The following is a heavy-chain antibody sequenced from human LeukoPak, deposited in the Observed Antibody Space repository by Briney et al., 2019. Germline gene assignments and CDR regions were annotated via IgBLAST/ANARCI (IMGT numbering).Heavy chain of an antibody. D-gene: IGHD1-26*01. CDR1: GFTFGSDW. CDR2: INSAGSST. J-gene: IGHJ4*02. V-gene: IGHV3-74*03. Sequence: GGSLRLSCAASGFTFGSDWMHWVRQAPGKGLVWVSRINSAGSSTTYADSVKGRFTVSRDNAKNTLYLQMNSLRAEDTAVYYCARALGRYSDYWGQGTLVTVSS. CDR3: ARALGRYSDY.